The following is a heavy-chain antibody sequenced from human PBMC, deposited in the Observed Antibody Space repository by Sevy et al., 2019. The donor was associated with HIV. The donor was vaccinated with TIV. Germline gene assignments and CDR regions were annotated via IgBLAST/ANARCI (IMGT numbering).Heavy chain of an antibody. CDR3: ARDLQDYGDPKGDY. V-gene: IGHV1-2*06. CDR1: GYTFTGYY. D-gene: IGHD4-17*01. J-gene: IGHJ4*02. Sequence: ASVKVSCKASGYTFTGYYMHWVRQAPGQGLEWMGRINPNSGGTNYAQKFQGRVTMTRDTSISTAYMELSRLRSDDTAVYYCARDLQDYGDPKGDYWGQGTLVIVSS. CDR2: INPNSGGT.